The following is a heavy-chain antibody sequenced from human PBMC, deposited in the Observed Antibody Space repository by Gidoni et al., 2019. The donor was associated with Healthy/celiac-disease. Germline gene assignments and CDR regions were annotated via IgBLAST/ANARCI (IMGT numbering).Heavy chain of an antibody. CDR3: ARDPLFLLDTAMDPQLYYYYGMDV. V-gene: IGHV3-30-3*01. CDR1: GFTFRCYA. Sequence: QVQLVGSGGGGVQAGRSLRLSCAATGFTFRCYAMPWVRPAPGKGLGWVAVIAYDGSNKYYADSVKGRFTISRDNSKNTLYLQMNSLRAEDTAVYYCARDPLFLLDTAMDPQLYYYYGMDVWGQGTTVTVSS. CDR2: IAYDGSNK. D-gene: IGHD5-18*01. J-gene: IGHJ6*02.